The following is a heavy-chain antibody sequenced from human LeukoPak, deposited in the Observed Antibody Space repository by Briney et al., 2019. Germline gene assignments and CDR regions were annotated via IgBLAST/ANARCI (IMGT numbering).Heavy chain of an antibody. CDR1: GGSISSHY. D-gene: IGHD6-6*01. Sequence: SETLSLTCTVSGGSISSHYWSWIRQPPGKGLEWIGYIYYSGSTNYNPSLKSRVTISVDMSKNQFSLKLSSVTAADTAVYYCARLAARLFDYWGQGTLVTVSS. CDR3: ARLAARLFDY. V-gene: IGHV4-59*11. CDR2: IYYSGST. J-gene: IGHJ4*02.